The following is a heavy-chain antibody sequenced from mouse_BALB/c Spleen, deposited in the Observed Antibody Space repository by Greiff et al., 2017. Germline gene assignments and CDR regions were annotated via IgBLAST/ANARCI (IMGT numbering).Heavy chain of an antibody. V-gene: IGHV5-6*02. D-gene: IGHD2-13*01. CDR2: ISSGGSYT. CDR1: GFTFSSYG. J-gene: IGHJ3*01. CDR3: ARGDGDGFAY. Sequence: EVMLVESGGDLVKPGGSLKLSCAASGFTFSSYGMSWVRQTPDKRLEWVATISSGGSYTYYPDSVKGRFTISRDNAKNTLYLQMSSLKSEDKAMYDGARGDGDGFAYWGQGTLVTVSA.